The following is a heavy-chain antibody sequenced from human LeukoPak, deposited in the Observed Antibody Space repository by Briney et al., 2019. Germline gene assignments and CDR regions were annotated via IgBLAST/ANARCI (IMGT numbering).Heavy chain of an antibody. Sequence: TGGSLGLSCAGPGFMFHDYAIHWVRQAPGKGLEWVSLISADGGSTFYADSVRGRFSISRDNSKNSLYLQMNSLRTEDTAMYYCAKESGKFDYWGQGTLVAVSS. CDR3: AKESGKFDY. CDR2: ISADGGST. V-gene: IGHV3-43*02. J-gene: IGHJ4*02. CDR1: GFMFHDYA.